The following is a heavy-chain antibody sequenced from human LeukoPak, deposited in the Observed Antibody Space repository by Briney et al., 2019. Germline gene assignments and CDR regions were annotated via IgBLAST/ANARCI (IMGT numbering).Heavy chain of an antibody. CDR3: ARHGPGIAAAGSLDY. CDR1: GGSISSSNW. D-gene: IGHD6-13*01. V-gene: IGHV4-4*02. Sequence: SETLSLTCAVSGGSISSSNWWSWVRQPPGKGLEWIGEIYHSGSTNYNPSLKSRVTISVDTSKNQFSLKLSSVTAADTAVYYCARHGPGIAAAGSLDYWGQGTLVTVSS. CDR2: IYHSGST. J-gene: IGHJ4*02.